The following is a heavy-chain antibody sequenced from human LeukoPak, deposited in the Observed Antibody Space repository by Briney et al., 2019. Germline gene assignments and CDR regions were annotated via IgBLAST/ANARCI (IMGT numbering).Heavy chain of an antibody. V-gene: IGHV3-21*06. J-gene: IGHJ4*02. CDR3: ARDLYPGY. CDR1: GFTFNTYS. Sequence: GGSLRLSCEASGFTFNTYSMNWARQAPGKGLEWVSSIDSSGGYMFYADSVKGRFIISRDNAKDSLYLQMNSLRVEDTAVYYCARDLYPGYWGQGTLVTVSS. CDR2: IDSSGGYM. D-gene: IGHD3-16*01.